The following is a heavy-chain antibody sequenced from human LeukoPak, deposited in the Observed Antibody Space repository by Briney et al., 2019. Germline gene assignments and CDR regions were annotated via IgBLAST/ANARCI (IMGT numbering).Heavy chain of an antibody. J-gene: IGHJ3*02. V-gene: IGHV3-21*01. Sequence: GGSLRLSCAASGLTFSRYSINWVRQAPGRGLEWVSSITSSSSYIYYADSVKGRFTISRDTAKNSLYLQMNSLRAEDTAVYYCARTFVVVTAEDAFDIWGQGTMVTVSS. CDR1: GLTFSRYS. CDR2: ITSSSSYI. CDR3: ARTFVVVTAEDAFDI. D-gene: IGHD2-21*02.